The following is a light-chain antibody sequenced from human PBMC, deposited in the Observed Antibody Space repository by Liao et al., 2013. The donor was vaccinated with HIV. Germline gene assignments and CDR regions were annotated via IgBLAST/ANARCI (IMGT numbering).Light chain of an antibody. J-gene: IGLJ2*01. CDR2: QNV. CDR1: TLQKKY. Sequence: YVLTQPPSVSVSPGQTATITCSGLTLQKKYACWFQQKPGQSPVMVIYQNVNRPSGVPERFSGSKSGNTATLTISGTQTVDEGVYYCQTWDTNTVIFAGGTKLTVL. V-gene: IGLV3-1*01. CDR3: QTWDTNTVI.